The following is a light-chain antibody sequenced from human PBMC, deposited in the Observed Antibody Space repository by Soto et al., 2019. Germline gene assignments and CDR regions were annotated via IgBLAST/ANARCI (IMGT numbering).Light chain of an antibody. V-gene: IGLV2-14*01. J-gene: IGLJ1*01. CDR1: SSDVGGHNY. CDR2: EVS. Sequence: QSVLTQPASVSGSPGQSITISCTGTSSDVGGHNYVSWYQQDPGKAPKLMIYEVSNRPSGVSDRFSGSKSGNTASLTISGLQPEDEAGYYCSSFTSSITPCVFGTGTKVTVL. CDR3: SSFTSSITPCV.